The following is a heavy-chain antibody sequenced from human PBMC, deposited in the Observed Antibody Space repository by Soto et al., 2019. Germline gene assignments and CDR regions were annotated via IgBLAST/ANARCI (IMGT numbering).Heavy chain of an antibody. CDR3: AREAVVTAAALDY. CDR2: IYHSGST. V-gene: IGHV4-31*03. CDR1: GGSISSGGYY. D-gene: IGHD2-2*01. J-gene: IGHJ4*02. Sequence: QVQLQESGPGLVKPSQTLSLTCNVSGGSISSGGYYWSWIRQHPGKGLEWIGYIYHSGSTYYNPSLKSRLTISVDTSKTQFSLKLSSVTAADTAVYYCAREAVVTAAALDYWGQGTLVTVSS.